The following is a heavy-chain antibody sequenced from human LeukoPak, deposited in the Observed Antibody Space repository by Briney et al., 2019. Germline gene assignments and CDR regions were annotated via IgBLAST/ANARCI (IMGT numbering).Heavy chain of an antibody. D-gene: IGHD6-19*01. V-gene: IGHV3-74*01. CDR1: GFTFSKYW. CDR3: ATKQWLAPPPDS. CDR2: INTDGTVT. Sequence: PGGSLRLSRAAYGFTFSKYWMLWVRQAPGKGLESVSRINTDGTVTTYADSVKGRFTVSRDNADNTMFLQMNSVRHEDTAVYYCATKQWLAPPPDSWGQGTPVTVSS. J-gene: IGHJ4*02.